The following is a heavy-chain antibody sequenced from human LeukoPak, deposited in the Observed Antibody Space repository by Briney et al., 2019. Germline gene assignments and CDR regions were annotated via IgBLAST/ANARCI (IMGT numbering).Heavy chain of an antibody. J-gene: IGHJ6*03. V-gene: IGHV4-34*01. CDR2: INHSGST. D-gene: IGHD2/OR15-2a*01. CDR1: GGSFSVYH. CDR3: ASVTGSYYFYYYMAV. Sequence: PSETLSLTCAVNGGSFSVYHWSWLRQPPGKGLEWIGEINHSGSTNYNPSLKSRVTISVDTSKNQFSLKLSSVTAADTAVYYCASVTGSYYFYYYMAVWGKGTTVTVSS.